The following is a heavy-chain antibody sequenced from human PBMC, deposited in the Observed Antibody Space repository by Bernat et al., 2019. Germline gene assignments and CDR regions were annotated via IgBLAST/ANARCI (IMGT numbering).Heavy chain of an antibody. D-gene: IGHD3-16*01. CDR3: ARGYYDYVWGGYGNYFDY. CDR1: GFTVSSNY. Sequence: EVQLVESGGGLVQPGGSLRLSCAASGFTVSSNYMSWVRQAPGKGLEWVSVIYSGGSTYYAGSVKGRFTISRDNSKNTLYLKMNSLRAEDTAVYYCARGYYDYVWGGYGNYFDYWGQGTLVTISS. J-gene: IGHJ4*02. V-gene: IGHV3-66*01. CDR2: IYSGGST.